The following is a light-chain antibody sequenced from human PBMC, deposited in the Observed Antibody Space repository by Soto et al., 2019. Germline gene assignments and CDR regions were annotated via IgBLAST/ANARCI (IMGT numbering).Light chain of an antibody. J-gene: IGKJ5*01. CDR3: QQLSSCPLT. Sequence: ENVLTQSPGTRSLSTGERATRSCMASQSVGTYLAWYQQKPGQAPRLLIFAASTRATGIPARFSGSGSGTDFTLTITSLQTEDLAVYYCQQLSSCPLTFGQGTRLEI. CDR2: AAS. V-gene: IGKV3-11*01. CDR1: QSVGTY.